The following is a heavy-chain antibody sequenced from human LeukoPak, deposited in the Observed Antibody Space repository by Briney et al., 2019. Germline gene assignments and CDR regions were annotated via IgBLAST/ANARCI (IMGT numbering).Heavy chain of an antibody. CDR3: ARDRRNYYDSSGYSDY. CDR1: GGTFSSYA. CDR2: IIPIFGTA. Sequence: ASVKVSCKASGGTFSSYAISWVRQAPGQGLEWMGGIIPIFGTANYAQKFQGRVTITADESTSTAYMELSSLRSEDTAVYYCARDRRNYYDSSGYSDYWGQGTLVTVSS. V-gene: IGHV1-69*13. D-gene: IGHD3-22*01. J-gene: IGHJ4*02.